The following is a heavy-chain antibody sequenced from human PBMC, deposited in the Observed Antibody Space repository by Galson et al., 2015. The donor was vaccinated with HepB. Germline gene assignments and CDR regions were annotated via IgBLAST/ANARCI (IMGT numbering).Heavy chain of an antibody. CDR3: ARKPRGYSYGYLDY. Sequence: SLRLSCAASGFTFSSYSMNWVRQAPGKGLEWVSYISSSSSTIYYADSVKGRFTISRDNAKNSLYLQMNSLRDEDTAVYYCARKPRGYSYGYLDYWGQGTLVTVSS. D-gene: IGHD5-18*01. CDR1: GFTFSSYS. CDR2: ISSSSSTI. J-gene: IGHJ4*02. V-gene: IGHV3-48*02.